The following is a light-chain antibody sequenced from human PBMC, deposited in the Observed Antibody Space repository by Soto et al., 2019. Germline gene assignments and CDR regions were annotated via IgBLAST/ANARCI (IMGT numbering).Light chain of an antibody. CDR1: QSISVS. CDR2: GAS. V-gene: IGKV1-39*01. CDR3: QQSYRTPT. J-gene: IGKJ5*01. Sequence: DIQMTQSPSSLSASVRDRVTITCRASQSISVSLNWYQQKPGKAPKLLIYGASTLQSGVPSRFSGSGSGTDYTLTISSLQPEDFATYYCQQSYRTPTFGQGTRLEI.